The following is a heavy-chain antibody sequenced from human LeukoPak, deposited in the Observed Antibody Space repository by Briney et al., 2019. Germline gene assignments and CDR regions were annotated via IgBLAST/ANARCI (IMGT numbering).Heavy chain of an antibody. V-gene: IGHV1-69*05. D-gene: IGHD2-2*01. CDR2: IIPIFGTA. CDR3: ARGSQGKYQLRASWFDP. Sequence: ASVKVSCKASEGTFSSYAISWVRQAPGQGLEWMGGIIPIFGTANYAQKFQGRVTITTDESTSTAYMELSSLRSEDTAVYYCARGSQGKYQLRASWFDPWGQGTLVTVSS. J-gene: IGHJ5*02. CDR1: EGTFSSYA.